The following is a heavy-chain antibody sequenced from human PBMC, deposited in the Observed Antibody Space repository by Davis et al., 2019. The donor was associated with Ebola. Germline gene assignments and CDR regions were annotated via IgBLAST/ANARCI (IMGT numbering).Heavy chain of an antibody. Sequence: GESLKISCAASGFTFSTSVMNWVRQPPGKGLEWISYISGNSDTISYAASVKGRFTISRDNAKNSLFLHMDSLRGEDTAVYYCARSDGAMNAWGQGTQVTVSS. CDR3: ARSDGAMNA. J-gene: IGHJ5*02. CDR2: ISGNSDTI. CDR1: GFTFSTSV. D-gene: IGHD2-2*01. V-gene: IGHV3-48*04.